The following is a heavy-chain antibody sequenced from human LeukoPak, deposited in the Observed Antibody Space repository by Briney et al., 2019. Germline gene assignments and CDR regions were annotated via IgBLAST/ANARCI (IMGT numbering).Heavy chain of an antibody. CDR2: MDPVSGGT. Sequence: ASVKVSCKASGYTFTAYYMHWVRQAPGQGLEWMGWMDPVSGGTNYAQRFQGRVTMTRDSSINTAYIQLSSLRSDDTADTAVYYCARGVGSSWFDPWGQGTLVTVSS. D-gene: IGHD2-15*01. V-gene: IGHV1-2*02. CDR1: GYTFTAYY. J-gene: IGHJ5*02. CDR3: ARGVGSSWFDP.